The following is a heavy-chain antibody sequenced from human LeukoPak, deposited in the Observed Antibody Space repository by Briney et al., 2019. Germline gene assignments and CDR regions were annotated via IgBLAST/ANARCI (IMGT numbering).Heavy chain of an antibody. CDR1: GDSISSSTYY. CDR3: ARHGGISGVGPTEDY. CDR2: IHNAGST. Sequence: SETLSLTCTVSGDSISSSTYYWGWIRQPPGKGLEWIGSIHNAGSTYYNPSLKSRVSISVDTSKAHFSLKLRSATAADTAVYYCARHGGISGVGPTEDYWGQGTLVTVSP. V-gene: IGHV4-39*01. J-gene: IGHJ4*02. D-gene: IGHD1-26*01.